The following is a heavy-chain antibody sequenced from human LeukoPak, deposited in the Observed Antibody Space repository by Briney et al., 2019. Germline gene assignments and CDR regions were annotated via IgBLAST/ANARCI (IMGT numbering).Heavy chain of an antibody. Sequence: PGGSLRLSCTASGFTISGYWMHWVRQAPGKGLVWVSSINSDGSRTNYADSVKGRFATPRDDSRSTVFLQMNSLRAEDTAVYYCARGRVGALLHALDIWGQGTLVAVSS. CDR3: ARGRVGALLHALDI. CDR2: INSDGSRT. CDR1: GFTISGYW. D-gene: IGHD1-26*01. V-gene: IGHV3-74*01. J-gene: IGHJ3*02.